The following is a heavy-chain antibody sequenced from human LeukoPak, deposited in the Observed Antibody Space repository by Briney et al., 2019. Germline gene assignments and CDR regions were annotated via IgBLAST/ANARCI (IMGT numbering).Heavy chain of an antibody. CDR2: INYSGRT. Sequence: PSETLSLTCTVSGGSISSYYWSCIRQPPGERLEWIGYINYSGRTTYNHPLKSRVTISLDTSKNQFFSKLSSVTAADTAVYYWAREARDFHDFWSGYQRRYYYCYVVVLGKGTTVTDSS. D-gene: IGHD3-3*01. J-gene: IGHJ6*03. CDR3: AREARDFHDFWSGYQRRYYYCYVVV. V-gene: IGHV4-59*01. CDR1: GGSISSYY.